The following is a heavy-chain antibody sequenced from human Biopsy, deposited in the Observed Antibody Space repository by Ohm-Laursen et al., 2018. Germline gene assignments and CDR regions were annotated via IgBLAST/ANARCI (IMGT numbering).Heavy chain of an antibody. V-gene: IGHV4-59*01. CDR3: ARGEAGVYDALDI. Sequence: SETLSLTWTVYGGSMSSYYWTWIRQPPGKGLEWIGYIYNSGSTNYNPSLKSRVTISVAVDTSKSQFSLRLSSVTAADTAMYYCARGEAGVYDALDIWGQGTMVIVSS. D-gene: IGHD5/OR15-5a*01. J-gene: IGHJ3*02. CDR2: IYNSGST. CDR1: GGSMSSYY.